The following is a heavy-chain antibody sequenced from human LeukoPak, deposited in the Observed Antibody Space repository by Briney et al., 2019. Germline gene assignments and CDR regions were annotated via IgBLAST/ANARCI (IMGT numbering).Heavy chain of an antibody. CDR2: IYTSGST. J-gene: IGHJ5*02. CDR3: ARDNWNYEANWFDP. Sequence: SETPSLTCTVSGGSISSYYWSWIRQPAGKGLEWIGRIYTSGSTNYNPSLKSRVTMSVDTSKNQFSLKLSSVTAADTAVYYCARDNWNYEANWFDPWGQGTLVTVSS. V-gene: IGHV4-4*07. D-gene: IGHD1-7*01. CDR1: GGSISSYY.